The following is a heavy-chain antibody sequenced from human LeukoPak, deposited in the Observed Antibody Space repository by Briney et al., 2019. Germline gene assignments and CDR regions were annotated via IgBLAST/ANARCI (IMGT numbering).Heavy chain of an antibody. CDR3: AKETEWELGYFDY. J-gene: IGHJ4*02. D-gene: IGHD1-26*01. V-gene: IGHV3-23*01. Sequence: GGSLRLSCAASGFTFSNYAMNWVRQAPGKGLEWVSAISGSGGSTYYADSVKGRFTISRDNSKNTLYLQMNSLRAEDTAVYYCAKETEWELGYFDYWGQGTLVTVSS. CDR1: GFTFSNYA. CDR2: ISGSGGST.